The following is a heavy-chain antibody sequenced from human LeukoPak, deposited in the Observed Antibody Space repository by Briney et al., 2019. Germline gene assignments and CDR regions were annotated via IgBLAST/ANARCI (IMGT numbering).Heavy chain of an antibody. Sequence: GSLRLSCAASGFTFSSYVMSWVRQAPGKGLEWVSGIYGSGTTYYADSVKGRFTISRDNSKNTVDLQMNSLRAEDTAVYYCAKESAYQFDYWGQGILVTVSS. CDR1: GFTFSSYV. V-gene: IGHV3-23*01. CDR2: IYGSGTT. J-gene: IGHJ4*02. CDR3: AKESAYQFDY.